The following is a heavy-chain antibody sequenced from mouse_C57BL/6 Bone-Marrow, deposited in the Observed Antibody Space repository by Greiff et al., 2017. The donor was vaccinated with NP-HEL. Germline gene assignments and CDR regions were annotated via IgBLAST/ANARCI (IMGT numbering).Heavy chain of an antibody. CDR3: AIYYYGKAWFAY. CDR1: GFTFSSYA. CDR2: ISDGGSYT. J-gene: IGHJ3*01. Sequence: DVQLVESGGGLVKPGGSLKLSCAASGFTFSSYAMSWVRQTPEKRLEWVATISDGGSYTYYPDNVKGRFTISRDNAKNNLYLQMSHLKSEDTAMYYCAIYYYGKAWFAYWGQGTLVTVSA. D-gene: IGHD1-1*01. V-gene: IGHV5-4*01.